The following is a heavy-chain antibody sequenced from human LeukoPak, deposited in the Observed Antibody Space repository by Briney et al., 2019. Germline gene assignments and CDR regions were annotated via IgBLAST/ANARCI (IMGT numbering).Heavy chain of an antibody. Sequence: GGSLRLSCAASGFTVSSNYMSWVRQAPGKGLEWVSVIYSGGNTYYADSVKGRFTISRDNSKNTVYLQMNSLRAEDTAAYYCATSVVPDGIPGGLKCYYYGMDVWGQGTTVTVSS. D-gene: IGHD2-2*01. J-gene: IGHJ6*01. CDR2: IYSGGNT. CDR3: ATSVVPDGIPGGLKCYYYGMDV. CDR1: GFTVSSNY. V-gene: IGHV3-53*01.